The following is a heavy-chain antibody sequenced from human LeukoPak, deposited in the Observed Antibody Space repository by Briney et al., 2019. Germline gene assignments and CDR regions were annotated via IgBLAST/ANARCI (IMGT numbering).Heavy chain of an antibody. Sequence: GGSLRLSCAASGFTFSSYAMSWVRQAPGKGLEWVSAISGSGGSTYYADSVKGRFTISRDNSKNTLYLQMNSLRAEDTAVYYCAKDDYDILTGYQTGYFQYWGQGTLVTVSS. D-gene: IGHD3-9*01. CDR2: ISGSGGST. J-gene: IGHJ1*01. V-gene: IGHV3-23*01. CDR1: GFTFSSYA. CDR3: AKDDYDILTGYQTGYFQY.